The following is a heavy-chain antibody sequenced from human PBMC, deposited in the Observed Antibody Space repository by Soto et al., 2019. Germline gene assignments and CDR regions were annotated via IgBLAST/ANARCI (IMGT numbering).Heavy chain of an antibody. CDR3: ARHRIEVVWRGFDF. V-gene: IGHV4-39*01. CDR1: TDSSSFTNSY. D-gene: IGHD3-10*01. CDR2: SSYNGGT. Sequence: PSETLSLTCTVSTDSSSFTNSYWGWIRQPPGKGLQWIGSSSYNGGTFYNPSLKGRVVRSVDTSKKQSSLQVTAVTAADTAVYFCARHRIEVVWRGFDFWGQGSPVTVS. J-gene: IGHJ4*02.